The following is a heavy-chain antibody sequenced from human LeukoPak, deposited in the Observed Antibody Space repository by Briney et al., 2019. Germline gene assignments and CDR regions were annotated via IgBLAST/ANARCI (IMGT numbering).Heavy chain of an antibody. J-gene: IGHJ3*02. CDR1: GFSFSSYE. CDR3: AKDLGREWLPEGLFAFDI. D-gene: IGHD6-19*01. V-gene: IGHV3-48*03. Sequence: GGSLRLSCAASGFSFSSYEMKWVRQAPGKGLEWISHISSSGGTKYYADSVKGRFTISRDNSKNTLYLQMNSLRAEDTAVYYCAKDLGREWLPEGLFAFDIWGQGTMVTVSS. CDR2: ISSSGGTK.